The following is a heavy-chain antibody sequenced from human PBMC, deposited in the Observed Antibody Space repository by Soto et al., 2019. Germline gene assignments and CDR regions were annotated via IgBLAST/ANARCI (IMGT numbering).Heavy chain of an antibody. CDR1: GFTFIGCY. CDR2: ISSSGSTI. D-gene: IGHD2-21*02. CDR3: ARDSAPYGGNSGFFDY. Sequence: LRLSCAASGFTFIGCYMSWIRQSPGKGLECVSYISSSGSTIYYADSVKGRFTISRDNAKNSLYLQMNSLRAEDTAVYYCARDSAPYGGNSGFFDYWGQGTLVTVSS. J-gene: IGHJ4*02. V-gene: IGHV3-11*01.